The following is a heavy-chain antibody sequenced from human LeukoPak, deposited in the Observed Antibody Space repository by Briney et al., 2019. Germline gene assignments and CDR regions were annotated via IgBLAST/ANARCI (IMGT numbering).Heavy chain of an antibody. CDR2: IYHSGIT. CDR3: ARLPPYSSSSYCFDY. Sequence: SQTLSLTCAVSGYSISSGYCWGWIRQPPGKGLEWIGSIYHSGITYYNPSLKSRVTISVDTSKNQFSLKLSSVTAADTAVYYCARLPPYSSSSYCFDYWGQGTLVTVSS. D-gene: IGHD6-6*01. J-gene: IGHJ4*02. V-gene: IGHV4-38-2*01. CDR1: GYSISSGYC.